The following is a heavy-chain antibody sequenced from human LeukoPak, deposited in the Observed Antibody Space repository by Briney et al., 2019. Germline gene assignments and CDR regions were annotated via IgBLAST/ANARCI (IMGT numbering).Heavy chain of an antibody. CDR1: GGSISSGSYY. CDR3: AREVLRPSIAAAGTGFDY. V-gene: IGHV4-61*02. J-gene: IGHJ4*02. D-gene: IGHD6-13*01. Sequence: ASETLSLTCTVSGGSISSGSYYWSWIRQPAGKGLEWIGRIYTSGSTNYNPSLKSRVTISVDTSKNQFSLKLSSVTAADTAVYYCAREVLRPSIAAAGTGFDYWGQGTLVTVSS. CDR2: IYTSGST.